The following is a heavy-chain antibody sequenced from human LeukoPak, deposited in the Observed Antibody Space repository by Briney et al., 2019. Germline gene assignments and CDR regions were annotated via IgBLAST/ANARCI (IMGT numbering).Heavy chain of an antibody. CDR1: GGSISSYY. CDR2: IYYSGST. D-gene: IGHD3-3*01. Sequence: SETLSLTCTVSGGSISSYYWSWIRQPPGKALEWIGYIYYSGSTNYNPSLKSRVTISVDTSKNQFSLKLSSVTAADTAVYYCARAKEERVFLSGFDNWGQGTMVTVSS. CDR3: ARAKEERVFLSGFDN. V-gene: IGHV4-59*08. J-gene: IGHJ3*02.